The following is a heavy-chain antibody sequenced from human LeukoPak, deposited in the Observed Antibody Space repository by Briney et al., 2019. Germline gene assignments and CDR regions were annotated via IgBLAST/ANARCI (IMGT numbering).Heavy chain of an antibody. CDR2: FYYSGST. Sequence: SETLSLTCTVSGGSISGGGYYWSWIRQHPGKGLEWIGYFYYSGSTYYNPSLKSRVIISVDTSKNQFSLKVSSVTAADTAVYYCAKEGTGDSSGYYNPPAEYFQHWGQGTLVTVSS. CDR3: AKEGTGDSSGYYNPPAEYFQH. J-gene: IGHJ1*01. V-gene: IGHV4-31*03. D-gene: IGHD3-22*01. CDR1: GGSISGGGYY.